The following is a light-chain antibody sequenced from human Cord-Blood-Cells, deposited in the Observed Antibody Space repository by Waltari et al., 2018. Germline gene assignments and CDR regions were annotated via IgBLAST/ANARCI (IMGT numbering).Light chain of an antibody. J-gene: IGKJ3*01. CDR2: GAS. CDR3: QLGFT. V-gene: IGKV3-20*01. Sequence: EIVLTQSPGTLSLSPGDRATLSCRASQSVSSSYLAWYQQKPGQAPRLLIYGASSRATGIPDRFSGSGSGTDFTLTISRLEPEDFAVYYCQLGFTFGPGTKVDIK. CDR1: QSVSSSY.